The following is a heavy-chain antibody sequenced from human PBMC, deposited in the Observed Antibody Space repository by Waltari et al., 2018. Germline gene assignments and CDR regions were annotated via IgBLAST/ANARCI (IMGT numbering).Heavy chain of an antibody. CDR2: IYHSGST. Sequence: QVQLQESGPGLVKPSGTLSLTCAVSGGSISSRNWWGWVRQPPGKGLEWIGEIYHSGSTNYNPSLKSRVTISVDKSKNQFSLKLSSVTAADTAVYYCAKYCSGGSCYSRPENYLGQGTLVTVSS. V-gene: IGHV4-4*02. CDR1: GGSISSRNW. CDR3: AKYCSGGSCYSRPENY. J-gene: IGHJ4*02. D-gene: IGHD2-15*01.